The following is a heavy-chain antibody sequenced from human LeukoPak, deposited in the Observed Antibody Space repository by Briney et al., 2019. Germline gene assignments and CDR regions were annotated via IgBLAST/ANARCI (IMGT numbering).Heavy chain of an antibody. CDR1: GYTFTSYG. CDR3: ARDEYYYDSSSLRY. V-gene: IGHV1-18*01. Sequence: GASVKVSCKASGYTFTSYGISWVRQAPGQGLEWMGWISAYNGNTNYAQKLQGRVTMTTDTSTSTAYMELRSLRSDDTAVYYCARDEYYYDSSSLRYWGQGTLVTVSS. CDR2: ISAYNGNT. J-gene: IGHJ4*02. D-gene: IGHD3-22*01.